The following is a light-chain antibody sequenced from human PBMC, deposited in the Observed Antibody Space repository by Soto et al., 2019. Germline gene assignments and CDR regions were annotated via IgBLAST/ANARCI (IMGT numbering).Light chain of an antibody. CDR2: EVS. Sequence: QSVLTQPASVSGSPGQSITISCTGTSSDVGGYNYVSWYQQHPGKAPKLMIYEVSNRPSGVSNRFSGSKSGNTASLTISGLQAEDGADYYCSSYTSSSTLVFGGGTKVTV. V-gene: IGLV2-14*01. CDR1: SSDVGGYNY. J-gene: IGLJ2*01. CDR3: SSYTSSSTLV.